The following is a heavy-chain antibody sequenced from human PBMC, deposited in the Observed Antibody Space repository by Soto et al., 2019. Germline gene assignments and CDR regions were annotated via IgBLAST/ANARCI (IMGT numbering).Heavy chain of an antibody. CDR1: GFAFSSYS. CDR3: AREGALPTFAIDV. Sequence: GGSLRLSCAASGFAFSSYSMNWVRQAPGKGLEWVSSISSSSSYIYYAGSVKGRFTISRDNAKNSLYLQMNSLRAEDTAVYYCAREGALPTFAIDVWGQGTTVTVSS. D-gene: IGHD1-26*01. J-gene: IGHJ6*02. CDR2: ISSSSSYI. V-gene: IGHV3-21*01.